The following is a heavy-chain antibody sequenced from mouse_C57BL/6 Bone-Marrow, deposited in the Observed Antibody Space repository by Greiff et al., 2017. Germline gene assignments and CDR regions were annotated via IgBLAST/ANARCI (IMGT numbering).Heavy chain of an antibody. CDR1: GFSLTSYG. Sequence: VKLVESGPGLVQPSQSLSITCTVSGFSLTSYGVHWVRQSPGKGLEWLGVIWSGGSTDYNAAFISRLSISKDNSKSQVCFKMNSLQADDTAIYYCARPEPPYWGQGTTLTVSS. V-gene: IGHV2-2*01. CDR3: ARPEPPY. CDR2: IWSGGST. J-gene: IGHJ2*01.